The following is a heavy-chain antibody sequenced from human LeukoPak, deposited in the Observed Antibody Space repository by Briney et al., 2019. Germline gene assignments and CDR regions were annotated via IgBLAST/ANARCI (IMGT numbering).Heavy chain of an antibody. Sequence: SGTLSLTCAVSGGSMITNDWWSWVRQPPGKGLEWIGEIYHNGDTKYNPSFESRVTMSVDKSKTQFSLKLTSVTAADTAVYYCARDQGYAAYWGQGTMVTVSS. CDR1: GGSMITNDW. CDR2: IYHNGDT. J-gene: IGHJ3*01. V-gene: IGHV4-4*02. CDR3: ARDQGYAAY. D-gene: IGHD5-12*01.